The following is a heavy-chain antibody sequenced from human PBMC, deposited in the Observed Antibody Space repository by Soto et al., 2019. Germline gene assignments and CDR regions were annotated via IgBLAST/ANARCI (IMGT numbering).Heavy chain of an antibody. CDR2: IYSGGST. CDR1: GFTVSSNY. J-gene: IGHJ6*03. Sequence: GGSLRLSCAASGFTVSSNYMSWVRQAPGKGLEWVSVIYSGGSTYYADSVKGRFTISRDNSKNTLYLQMNSLRAEDTAVYYCAREVAAREYSSSWPYYYYYYMDVWCKGTTVTV. V-gene: IGHV3-66*01. CDR3: AREVAAREYSSSWPYYYYYYMDV. D-gene: IGHD6-13*01.